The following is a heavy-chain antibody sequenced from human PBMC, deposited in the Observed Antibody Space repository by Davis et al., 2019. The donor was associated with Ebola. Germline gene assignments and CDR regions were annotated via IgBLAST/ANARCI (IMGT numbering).Heavy chain of an antibody. J-gene: IGHJ4*02. CDR2: ISWDGRST. V-gene: IGHV3-43D*03. Sequence: GGSLRLSCAASGFTFGDYAMHWVRQAPGKGLEWVSLISWDGRSTAYADSVRGRFSISRDNSRKVLYLQMNGLRAEDTALYYCTAYDSTFRNYWGQGTLVTVSS. D-gene: IGHD3-22*01. CDR3: TAYDSTFRNY. CDR1: GFTFGDYA.